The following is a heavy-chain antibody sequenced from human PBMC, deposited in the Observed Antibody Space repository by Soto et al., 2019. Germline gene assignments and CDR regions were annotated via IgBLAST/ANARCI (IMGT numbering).Heavy chain of an antibody. CDR2: MNPNSGNT. V-gene: IGHV1-8*01. CDR3: AKRRRKFRGGPNAFDI. D-gene: IGHD3-10*01. CDR1: GYTFTSYD. J-gene: IGHJ3*02. Sequence: ASVKVSCKASGYTFTSYDINWVRQATGQGLEWMGWMNPNSGNTGYAQKFQGRVTMTRNTSISTAYMELSSLRSEDTAVYYCAKRRRKFRGGPNAFDIWGQGTMVTVSS.